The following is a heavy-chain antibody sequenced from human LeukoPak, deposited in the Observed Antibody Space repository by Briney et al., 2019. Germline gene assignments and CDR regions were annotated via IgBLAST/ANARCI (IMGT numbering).Heavy chain of an antibody. J-gene: IGHJ5*02. CDR2: IYTSGST. CDR1: GGSISSYY. V-gene: IGHV4-4*09. Sequence: SETLSLTCTVSGGSISSYYWSWIRQPPGKGLEWIGYIYTSGSTNYNPSLKSRVTISVDTSKNQFSLKLSSVTAADTAVYYCAGTNGDYVWFDPWGQGTLVTVSS. CDR3: AGTNGDYVWFDP. D-gene: IGHD4-17*01.